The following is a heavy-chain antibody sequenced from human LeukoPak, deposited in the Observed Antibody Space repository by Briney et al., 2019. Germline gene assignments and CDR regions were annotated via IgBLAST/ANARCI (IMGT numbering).Heavy chain of an antibody. Sequence: ASVTVSCKASGYTFTGNHMHWVRQAPGQGLEWMGWINPNSGGTNYAQKFQGRVIMTRDTSISTAYMELSRLGSDDTAVYYCARGGSTDSIHSCGGNYYFLDCWGQGTLVTVSS. D-gene: IGHD2-21*02. J-gene: IGHJ4*02. CDR3: ARGGSTDSIHSCGGNYYFLDC. CDR2: INPNSGGT. CDR1: GYTFTGNH. V-gene: IGHV1-2*02.